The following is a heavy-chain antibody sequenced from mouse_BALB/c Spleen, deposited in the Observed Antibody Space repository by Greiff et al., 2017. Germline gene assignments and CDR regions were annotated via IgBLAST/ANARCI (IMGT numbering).Heavy chain of an antibody. V-gene: IGHV1-87*01. CDR3: ARSERLDY. CDR1: GYTFTSYW. Sequence: QVQLQQSGAELARPGASVKLSCKASGYTFTSYWMQWVKQRPGQGLEWIGAIYPGDGDTRYTQKFKGKATLTADKSSSTAYMQLSSLASEDSAVYYCARSERLDYWGQGTTLTVSS. CDR2: IYPGDGDT. J-gene: IGHJ2*01.